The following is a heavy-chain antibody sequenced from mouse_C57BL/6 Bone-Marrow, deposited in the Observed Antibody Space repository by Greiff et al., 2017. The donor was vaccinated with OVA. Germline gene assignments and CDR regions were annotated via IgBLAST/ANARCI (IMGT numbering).Heavy chain of an antibody. CDR3: AREKSYDRGYYYAMDY. V-gene: IGHV5-6*01. J-gene: IGHJ4*01. CDR2: ISSGGSYT. Sequence: EVKLVESGGDLVKPGGSLKLSCAASGFTFSSYGMSWVRQTPDKRLEWVATISSGGSYTYYPDSVKGRFTISRDNAKNTLYLQMSSLKSEDTAMYYCAREKSYDRGYYYAMDYWGQGTSVTVSS. CDR1: GFTFSSYG. D-gene: IGHD2-12*01.